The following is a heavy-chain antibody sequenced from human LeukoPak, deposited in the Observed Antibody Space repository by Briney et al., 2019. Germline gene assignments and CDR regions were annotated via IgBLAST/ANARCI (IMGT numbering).Heavy chain of an antibody. V-gene: IGHV4-59*02. CDR2: INDRGST. D-gene: IGHD6-13*01. CDR1: DDSVRSYY. J-gene: IGHJ6*02. CDR3: VRDSRYGSGWFEDGLDF. Sequence: SSEILSLTCTVSDDSVRSYYWSWIRQPPGQGLEWLGHINDRGSTNYNPSLQGRVTISIDTSKNQFSLKVNSVTAADTAVYYCVRDSRYGSGWFEDGLDFWGQGTTVTVSS.